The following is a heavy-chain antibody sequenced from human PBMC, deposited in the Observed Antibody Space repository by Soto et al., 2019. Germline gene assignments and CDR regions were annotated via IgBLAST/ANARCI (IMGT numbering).Heavy chain of an antibody. J-gene: IGHJ6*02. D-gene: IGHD6-13*01. Sequence: EVQLLESGGGLVQPGGSLRLSCAASGFTFSSYAMSWVRQAPGKGLEWVSAISGSGGSTYYADSVKGRFTISRDNSKNTLYLQMNSLRAEDTAVYYCAKDQVAAAVYYYYGMDVWGQGTTVTVSS. CDR2: ISGSGGST. V-gene: IGHV3-23*01. CDR3: AKDQVAAAVYYYYGMDV. CDR1: GFTFSSYA.